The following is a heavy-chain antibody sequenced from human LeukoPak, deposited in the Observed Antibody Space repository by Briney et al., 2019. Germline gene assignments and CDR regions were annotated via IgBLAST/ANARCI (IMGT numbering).Heavy chain of an antibody. CDR1: GFTFSSYA. D-gene: IGHD3-3*01. V-gene: IGHV3-23*01. J-gene: IGHJ4*02. CDR2: ISGSGGST. CDR3: AKPARPRTSFGDHYDY. Sequence: PGGSLRLSCAASGFTFSSYAMSWVRQAPGKGLEWVSAISGSGGSTYYADSVKGRFTISRDNSKNTLYLQMNSLRAEDTAVYYCAKPARPRTSFGDHYDYWGQGTLVTVSS.